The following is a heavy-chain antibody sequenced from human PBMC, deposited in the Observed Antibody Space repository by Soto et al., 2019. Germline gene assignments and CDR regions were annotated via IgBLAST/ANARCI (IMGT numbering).Heavy chain of an antibody. CDR2: IDANNGGA. CDR3: AREGRAFGGAFDI. Sequence: GASVKVSCKASGYTFTDYHIHWVRQAPGQGLEFMGWIDANNGGAGSAQQFQGRVTVTRDTSITTVYMELSNLRSDDTAVYYCAREGRAFGGAFDIWGQGPMVTVSS. V-gene: IGHV1-2*02. J-gene: IGHJ3*02. CDR1: GYTFTDYH. D-gene: IGHD3-10*01.